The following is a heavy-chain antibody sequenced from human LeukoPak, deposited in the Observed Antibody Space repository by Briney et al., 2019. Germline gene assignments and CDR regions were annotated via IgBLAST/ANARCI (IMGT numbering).Heavy chain of an antibody. CDR2: IKSDGNT. D-gene: IGHD3-22*01. CDR3: ARAPSEIGGYYPEYFRH. Sequence: GGSLRLSCAASGFTFSSYWMHWVRQAPGKGLVWVSRIKSDGNTNYADSVKGRFTISRDNAKNTVSLQMNSLRAEDTGVYYCARAPSEIGGYYPEYFRHWGQGTLVTVSS. CDR1: GFTFSSYW. J-gene: IGHJ1*01. V-gene: IGHV3-74*01.